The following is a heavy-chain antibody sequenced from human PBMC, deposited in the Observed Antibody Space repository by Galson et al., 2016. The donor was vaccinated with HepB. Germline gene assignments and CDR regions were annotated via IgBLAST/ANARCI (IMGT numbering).Heavy chain of an antibody. D-gene: IGHD2-15*01. CDR2: IRYDGNNK. CDR1: GFIFSSYG. V-gene: IGHV3-33*01. J-gene: IGHJ4*02. CDR3: ARDRSAGYCSGGSCYRDFDY. Sequence: SLRLSCAASGFIFSSYGMHWVRQAPGKGLEWVAVIRYDGNNKHYRDSVKGRFTISRDNAINTLYLQMNSLRAEDTAVYYCARDRSAGYCSGGSCYRDFDYWGQGTLVTVSS.